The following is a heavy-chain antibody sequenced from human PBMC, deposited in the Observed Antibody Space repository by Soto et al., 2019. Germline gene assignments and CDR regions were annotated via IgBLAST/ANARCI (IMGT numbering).Heavy chain of an antibody. CDR3: ASRDYNDAFDI. D-gene: IGHD4-4*01. Sequence: QVQLQESGPGLVKPSETLSLTCTVSGASISSYYWSWIRQPPGKGLEWIGYIFYSGNTNYNPSHQSRVTISVDTSKNQFSLKLNSVTAADTAVYYCASRDYNDAFDIWGQGTVVTVSS. V-gene: IGHV4-59*01. CDR2: IFYSGNT. J-gene: IGHJ3*02. CDR1: GASISSYY.